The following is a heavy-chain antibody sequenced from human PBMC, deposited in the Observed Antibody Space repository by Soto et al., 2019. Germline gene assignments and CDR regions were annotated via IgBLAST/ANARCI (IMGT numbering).Heavy chain of an antibody. CDR2: ISDGGDLT. Sequence: PGGSLRLSCAASGFAFTGHPMSWVRQAPEKGLELVAGISDGGDLTYNADSVKGRFTISRDNSRNTLYLQMNSLRAEDTAVYYCARRVIGSSRAVDIWGQGTMVTVSS. CDR1: GFAFTGHP. CDR3: ARRVIGSSRAVDI. V-gene: IGHV3-23*01. J-gene: IGHJ3*02. D-gene: IGHD3-10*01.